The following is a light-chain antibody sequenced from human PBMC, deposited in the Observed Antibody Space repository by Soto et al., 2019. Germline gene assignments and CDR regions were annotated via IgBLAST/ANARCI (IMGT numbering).Light chain of an antibody. CDR3: SPYKSSSPYV. V-gene: IGLV2-14*01. CDR1: SSDVGSYNY. J-gene: IGLJ1*01. Sequence: QSALTQPASVSGSPGQSITISCTGTSSDVGSYNYVSWYQQHPGKAPKLMIYDVSNRPSGVSNRFSGSKSGNTASLTISGLQAEDEADYYCSPYKSSSPYVFGTGTKVTVL. CDR2: DVS.